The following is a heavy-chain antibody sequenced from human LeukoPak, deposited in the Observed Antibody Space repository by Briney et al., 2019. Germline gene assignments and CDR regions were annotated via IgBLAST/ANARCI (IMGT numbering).Heavy chain of an antibody. V-gene: IGHV3-7*01. CDR3: VRGGAARPDF. CDR2: IKADGGEK. CDR1: GFTFSTYW. D-gene: IGHD6-6*01. J-gene: IGHJ4*02. Sequence: GGSLRLSCAASGFTFSTYWMNWFRQTPGKGLEWVAKIKADGGEKDHVASVKGRFTISRDNAKNSLYLQMNSLRVEDTAVYYCVRGGAARPDFWGEGTLVTVSS.